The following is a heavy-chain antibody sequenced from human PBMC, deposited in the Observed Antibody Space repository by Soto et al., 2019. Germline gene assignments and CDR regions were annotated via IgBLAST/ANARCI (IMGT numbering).Heavy chain of an antibody. CDR2: IIPIFGIP. J-gene: IGHJ5*02. Sequence: QVQLVQSGAEVRRPGSSVKVSCTASGDSFSTYVISWVRQAPGQGLEWMGGIIPIFGIPNYSQKFQGRLTISADKSSSTAYMELSSLRSEDTAVYYCARYDAESGSNKLDPWGHGTLVTVSS. CDR1: GDSFSTYV. V-gene: IGHV1-69*17. CDR3: ARYDAESGSNKLDP. D-gene: IGHD5-12*01.